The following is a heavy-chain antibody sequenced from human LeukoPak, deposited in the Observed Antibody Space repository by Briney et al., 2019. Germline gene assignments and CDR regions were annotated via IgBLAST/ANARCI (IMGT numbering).Heavy chain of an antibody. CDR3: AKPMRQLVFLSAFDI. CDR1: GFTFSSYG. Sequence: PGGSLRLSCAASGFTFSSYGMHWVRQAPGKGLEWVAVIWYDGSNKYYADSVKGRFTISRDNSKNTPYLQMNSLRAEDTAVYYCAKPMRQLVFLSAFDIWGQGTMVTVSS. V-gene: IGHV3-33*06. CDR2: IWYDGSNK. J-gene: IGHJ3*02. D-gene: IGHD6-13*01.